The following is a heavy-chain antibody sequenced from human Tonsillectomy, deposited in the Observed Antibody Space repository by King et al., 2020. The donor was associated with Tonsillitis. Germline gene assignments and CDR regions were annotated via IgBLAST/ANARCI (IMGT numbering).Heavy chain of an antibody. CDR2: IYSSGST. Sequence: VQLQESGPGLVKPSETLSLTCTVSGGSISSYYWSWIRQPPGKGLEWIGYIYSSGSTNYNPPLKSRVTISIDTSKNQFSLKLTSVTAADTAVYYCARGRFCHDFDYWGQGTLVTVSS. CDR1: GGSISSYY. V-gene: IGHV4-59*01. J-gene: IGHJ4*02. D-gene: IGHD3-16*01. CDR3: ARGRFCHDFDY.